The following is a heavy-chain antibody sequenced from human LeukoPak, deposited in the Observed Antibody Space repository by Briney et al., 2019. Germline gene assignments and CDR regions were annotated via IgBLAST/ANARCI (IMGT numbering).Heavy chain of an antibody. CDR2: ISAYNGDT. CDR1: GYTFTSYT. CDR3: ARGPMWGSGNYYIDY. J-gene: IGHJ4*02. D-gene: IGHD3-10*01. Sequence: ASVKVSCKASGYTFTSYTINWVRQAPGQGLEWMGWISAYNGDTNYAQKVRGRVTMTTDTSTSTAYMELRSLRSDDTAVYYCARGPMWGSGNYYIDYWGQGALVTVSS. V-gene: IGHV1-18*01.